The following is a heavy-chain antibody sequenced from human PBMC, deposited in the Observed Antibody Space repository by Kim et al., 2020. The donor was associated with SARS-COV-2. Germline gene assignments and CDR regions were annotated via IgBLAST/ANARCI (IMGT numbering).Heavy chain of an antibody. CDR2: IYYSGST. Sequence: SETLSLTCTVSGGSLSSYYWCWIRQPPGKGLEWIGYIYYSGSTNYNPSLKSRVTISVDTSKHQFSLKLSSLTAADTAVYSCASGKRSIFGVVTIPTFDYSGQGTLVTVSS. CDR3: ASGKRSIFGVVTIPTFDY. CDR1: GGSLSSYY. V-gene: IGHV4-59*13. D-gene: IGHD3-3*01. J-gene: IGHJ4*02.